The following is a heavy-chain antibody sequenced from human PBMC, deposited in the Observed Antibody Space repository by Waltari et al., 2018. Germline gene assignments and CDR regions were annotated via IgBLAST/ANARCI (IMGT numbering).Heavy chain of an antibody. D-gene: IGHD3-22*01. V-gene: IGHV1-8*01. Sequence: QVQLVQSGAEVKKPGASVKVSCKPSGYTFTSYDINWVRQATGQGLEWMGWMNPNSGNTGYAQKCQGRVTMTRNPSISAAYMELTNRRSEDTAVYYCARRQDNSGSLYYFDYWGQGTLVTVSS. J-gene: IGHJ4*02. CDR1: GYTFTSYD. CDR2: MNPNSGNT. CDR3: ARRQDNSGSLYYFDY.